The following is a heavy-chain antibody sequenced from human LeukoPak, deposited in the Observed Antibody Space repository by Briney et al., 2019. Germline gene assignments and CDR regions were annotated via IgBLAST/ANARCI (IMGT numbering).Heavy chain of an antibody. D-gene: IGHD3-3*01. V-gene: IGHV4-39*07. J-gene: IGHJ4*02. Sequence: ASETLSLTCTVSGGSISSDHYYWGWIRQPPGKGLEWIGSIYTSGSTNYNPSLKSRVTISVDTSKNQFSLKLGSVTAADTAVYYCARGEYDFWSGYSHYFDYWGQGTLVTVSS. CDR2: IYTSGST. CDR1: GGSISSDHYY. CDR3: ARGEYDFWSGYSHYFDY.